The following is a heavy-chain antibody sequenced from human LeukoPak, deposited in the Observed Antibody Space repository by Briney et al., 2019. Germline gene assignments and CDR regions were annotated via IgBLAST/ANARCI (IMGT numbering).Heavy chain of an antibody. CDR3: AKGFWSDYNGFDP. J-gene: IGHJ5*02. V-gene: IGHV3-30*02. CDR1: GFTFSSYG. CDR2: IRYDGSNK. Sequence: PGGSLRLSCAASGFTFSSYGMHWVRQAPGKGLEWVAFIRYDGSNKYYADSVKGRFTISRDNSKNTLYLQMNSLRAEDTAVYYCAKGFWSDYNGFDPWGQGTLVTVSS. D-gene: IGHD3-3*01.